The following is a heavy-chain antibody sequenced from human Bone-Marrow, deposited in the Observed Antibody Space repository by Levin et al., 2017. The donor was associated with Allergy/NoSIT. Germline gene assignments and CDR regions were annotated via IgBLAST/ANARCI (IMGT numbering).Heavy chain of an antibody. CDR3: ARSPDTSGYFNDAFDI. D-gene: IGHD3-22*01. CDR2: TGGSGDST. J-gene: IGHJ3*02. V-gene: IGHV3-23*01. Sequence: PGGSLRLSCAASGFTLRSYAMSWVRQAPGTGLEWVSATGGSGDSTYYADSVKGRFTISRDNSKNTLYLQMNTLRAEDTAIYYCARSPDTSGYFNDAFDIWGQGTMVTVSS. CDR1: GFTLRSYA.